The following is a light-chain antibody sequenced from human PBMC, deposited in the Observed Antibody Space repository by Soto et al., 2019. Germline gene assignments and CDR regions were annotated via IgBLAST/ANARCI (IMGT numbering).Light chain of an antibody. CDR3: QQGHTFPLT. J-gene: IGKJ4*01. V-gene: IGKV1-12*01. Sequence: DIQMTQYPSSMFASVGDRVTITCRASQDISDWLAWHQQKPGKAPKLLIYAATTLHSGVPSRFSGSGSGTDFTLTINSLQPEDFATYYCQQGHTFPLTFGGGTKVEIK. CDR1: QDISDW. CDR2: AAT.